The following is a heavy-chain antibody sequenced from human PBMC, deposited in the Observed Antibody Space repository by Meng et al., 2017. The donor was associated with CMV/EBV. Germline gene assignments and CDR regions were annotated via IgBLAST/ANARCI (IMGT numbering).Heavy chain of an antibody. D-gene: IGHD3-22*01. CDR1: GYTFTAYH. Sequence: ASVKVSCKTSGYTFTAYHIHWVRQAPGQGLEWMGIIDPSGGSTSFPQKFQGRFTMTRDTSTSTVYMELYSLRSEDTAIYYCARGAAAAYYYDTSGLYGEILDYWGQGTLVTAPQ. V-gene: IGHV1-46*01. CDR2: IDPSGGST. J-gene: IGHJ4*02. CDR3: ARGAAAAYYYDTSGLYGEILDY.